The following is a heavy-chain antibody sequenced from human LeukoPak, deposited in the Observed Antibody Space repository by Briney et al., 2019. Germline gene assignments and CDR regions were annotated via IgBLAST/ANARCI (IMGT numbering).Heavy chain of an antibody. CDR3: ARALTGMVRGFDP. CDR2: INPNSGGT. D-gene: IGHD3-10*01. CDR1: GYTFTGYY. J-gene: IGHJ5*02. V-gene: IGHV1-2*02. Sequence: ASVKVSCKASGYTFTGYYMHWVRQAPGQGLEWMGWINPNSGGTNYAQKFQGRVTMTRDTSISTAYMEMTSLRSEDTAVYYCARALTGMVRGFDPWGQGTLVTVSS.